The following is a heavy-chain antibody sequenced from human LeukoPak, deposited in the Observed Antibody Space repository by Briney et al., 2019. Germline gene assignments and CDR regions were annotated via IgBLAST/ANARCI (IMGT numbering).Heavy chain of an antibody. J-gene: IGHJ3*02. CDR3: AEYGLGGTFDI. D-gene: IGHD3-10*01. CDR1: GFTSSSYS. CDR2: IYQDGSET. Sequence: GGSLRLSCAASGFTSSSYSMSWVRQAPGKGLEWVANIYQDGSETRYLDSVKGRFTIFRDNTQSSLSLQLNSLRAEDTAVSQWAEYGLGGTFDIWGQGTVVTVSS. V-gene: IGHV3-7*01.